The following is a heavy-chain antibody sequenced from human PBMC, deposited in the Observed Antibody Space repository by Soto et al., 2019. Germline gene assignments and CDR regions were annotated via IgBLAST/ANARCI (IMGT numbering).Heavy chain of an antibody. D-gene: IGHD2-15*01. CDR2: INPSGGST. V-gene: IGHV1-46*01. CDR3: ARGGSGGAFDF. Sequence: SVKVTCKASRYTFTSYYMHWVRQAPGQGLEWMGIINPSGGSTSYAQKFQGRVTMTRDTSTSTVYMELSSLRSEDTAGYYCARGGSGGAFDFLVKGTMVTGS. CDR1: RYTFTSYY. J-gene: IGHJ3*01.